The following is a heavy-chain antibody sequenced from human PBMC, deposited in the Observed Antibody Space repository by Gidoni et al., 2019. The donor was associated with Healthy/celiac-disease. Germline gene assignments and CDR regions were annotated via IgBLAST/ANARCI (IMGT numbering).Heavy chain of an antibody. CDR2: ISGSGCST. CDR3: AKDPGREQWLVGGLDYFDY. Sequence: EVQLLESGGGLVQPGGSLRLSCAASGFTFSSQAMSWVRQAPGKGLEWVSAISGSGCSTYYADSVKGRFTISRDNSKNTLYLQMNSLRAEDTAVYYCAKDPGREQWLVGGLDYFDYWGQGTLVTVSS. V-gene: IGHV3-23*01. J-gene: IGHJ4*02. D-gene: IGHD6-19*01. CDR1: GFTFSSQA.